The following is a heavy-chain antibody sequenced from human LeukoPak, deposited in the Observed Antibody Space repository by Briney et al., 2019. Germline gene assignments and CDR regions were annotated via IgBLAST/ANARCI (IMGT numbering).Heavy chain of an antibody. Sequence: GESLKISCKGSGYSFTNNWIGWVRQMPGKGLEWMGITYPGDSNTRYSPSFQGQVTISADKSISSAYLQWSSLKASDTAMYYCVRSPACSSGTCYPNWSDPWGQGTLVTVSS. CDR1: GYSFTNNW. D-gene: IGHD2-15*01. J-gene: IGHJ5*02. V-gene: IGHV5-51*01. CDR3: VRSPACSSGTCYPNWSDP. CDR2: TYPGDSNT.